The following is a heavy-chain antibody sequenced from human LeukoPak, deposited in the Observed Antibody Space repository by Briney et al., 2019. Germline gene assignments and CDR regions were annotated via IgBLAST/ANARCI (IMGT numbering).Heavy chain of an antibody. V-gene: IGHV3-30*04. CDR1: GFTFSSYA. J-gene: IGHJ4*02. D-gene: IGHD7-27*01. CDR2: ISYDGSNK. CDR3: ATSLGPLTEY. Sequence: GGSLRLSCAASGFTFSSYAMHWVRQAPGKGLEWVAVISYDGSNKYYADSVKGRFTISRDNSKNTLYLQINSLRAEDTAVYYCATSLGPLTEYWGQGTLVTVSS.